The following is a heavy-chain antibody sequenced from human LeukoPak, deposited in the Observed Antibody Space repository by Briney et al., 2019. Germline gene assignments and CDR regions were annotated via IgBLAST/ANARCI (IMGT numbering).Heavy chain of an antibody. CDR1: EFTFSHFA. CDR3: TRDAYNFNDFDY. V-gene: IGHV3-30*01. Sequence: GGSLRLSCAVSEFTFSHFAMHWVRQAPGKGLEWVAVVSSHGNDGYYADSVKGRFTISRDNSKNTLYLQIDSLRAEDTAVYYCTRDAYNFNDFDYWGQGTLVTVSS. CDR2: VSSHGNDG. D-gene: IGHD5-24*01. J-gene: IGHJ4*02.